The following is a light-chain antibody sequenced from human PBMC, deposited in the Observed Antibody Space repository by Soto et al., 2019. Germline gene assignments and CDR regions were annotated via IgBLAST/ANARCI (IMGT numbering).Light chain of an antibody. CDR1: SRDVGRYNL. V-gene: IGLV2-23*02. CDR2: EVI. J-gene: IGLJ1*01. CDR3: CSYAGIFV. Sequence: QSALTQPASVSGFPGQSITISCTGTSRDVGRYNLVSWYQQYPGKVPKLIIYEVIKRPSGVSNRFSGSKSGNTASLTVSGLQAEDEAIYYCCSYAGIFVFGPGTKLTVL.